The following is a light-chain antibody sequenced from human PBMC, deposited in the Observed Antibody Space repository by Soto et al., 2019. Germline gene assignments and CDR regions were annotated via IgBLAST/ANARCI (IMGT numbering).Light chain of an antibody. Sequence: AIQLTQSPSSLSASVGDRVTITCRASQDIRGALAWYQQKPGKPPKLLIFDVSSLQSGVPSRFSGSGSGTDFNLTISSLKPEDFATYYCHQFNTYPITFGQGTRLEIK. CDR2: DVS. J-gene: IGKJ5*01. V-gene: IGKV1-13*02. CDR1: QDIRGA. CDR3: HQFNTYPIT.